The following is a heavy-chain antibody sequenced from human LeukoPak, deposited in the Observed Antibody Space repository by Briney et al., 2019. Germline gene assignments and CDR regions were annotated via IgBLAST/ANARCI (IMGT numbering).Heavy chain of an antibody. CDR2: IDSDATST. V-gene: IGHV3-74*01. Sequence: PGGSLRLSCAASGFTFRDYWMHWVRQAPEKGLMWVSHIDSDATSTYYTDSVKGRFTISRDNAKNTVYLQMNSLRAEDTAIYYCAREGQYGLGSYSYWGQGALVTVSS. CDR1: GFTFRDYW. J-gene: IGHJ4*02. D-gene: IGHD3-10*01. CDR3: AREGQYGLGSYSY.